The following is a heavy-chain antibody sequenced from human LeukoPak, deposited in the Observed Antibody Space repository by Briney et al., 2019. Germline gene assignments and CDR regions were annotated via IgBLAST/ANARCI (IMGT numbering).Heavy chain of an antibody. CDR1: GFTFSSYA. J-gene: IGHJ4*02. CDR3: ARAEAGTSFDY. Sequence: GGSLRLACAASGFTFSSYAMHWVRQAPGKGLEYVSAISSNGGSTYYANSVKGRFTISRDNSKNTLYLQMGSLRAEDMAVYYCARAEAGTSFDYWGQGTLVTVSS. V-gene: IGHV3-64*01. CDR2: ISSNGGST. D-gene: IGHD3-10*01.